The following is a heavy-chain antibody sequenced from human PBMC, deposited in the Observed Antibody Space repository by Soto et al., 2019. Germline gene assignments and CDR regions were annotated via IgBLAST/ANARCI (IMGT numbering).Heavy chain of an antibody. Sequence: PSETLSLTCTVSGGSISSGGYYWSWIRQHPGKGLEWIGYIYYSGSTYYNPSLKSRVTISVDTSKNQFSLKLSSVTAADTARYYCARDDLFDDNGLDHWGQGTLVTVSS. J-gene: IGHJ5*02. V-gene: IGHV4-31*03. CDR2: IYYSGST. D-gene: IGHD3-9*01. CDR3: ARDDLFDDNGLDH. CDR1: GGSISSGGYY.